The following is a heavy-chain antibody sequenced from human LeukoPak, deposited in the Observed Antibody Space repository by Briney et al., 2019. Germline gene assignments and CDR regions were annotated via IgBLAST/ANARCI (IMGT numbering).Heavy chain of an antibody. Sequence: PGGSLRLSCAASGFTVSSNYMSWVRRAPGKGLEWVSVIYSGGTTYYADSVKGRFTISRDDSRNTLYLQMNSLGAEDTAVYYCARMLTSSGYYVDCWGQGTLVTVSS. CDR2: IYSGGTT. V-gene: IGHV3-53*01. D-gene: IGHD3-22*01. J-gene: IGHJ4*02. CDR3: ARMLTSSGYYVDC. CDR1: GFTVSSNY.